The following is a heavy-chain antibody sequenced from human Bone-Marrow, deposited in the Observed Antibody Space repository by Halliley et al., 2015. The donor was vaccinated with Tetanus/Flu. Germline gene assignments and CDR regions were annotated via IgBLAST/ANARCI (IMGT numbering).Heavy chain of an antibody. CDR1: GGYISSHY. D-gene: IGHD3-22*01. V-gene: IGHV4-59*11. CDR2: VTFGGTT. Sequence: TLSLTCTVSGGYISSHYWSWIRQSPAKGLEWIGYVTFGGTTNYNPALKSRVTISVDRSMNQFSLKLTSVTAANSAVYFCARAAGNYEGCGYVYAFDVWGQGAMVSVSS. CDR3: ARAAGNYEGCGYVYAFDV. J-gene: IGHJ3*01.